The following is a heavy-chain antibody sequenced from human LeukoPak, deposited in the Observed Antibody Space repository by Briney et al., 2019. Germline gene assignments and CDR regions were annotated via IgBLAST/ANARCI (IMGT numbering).Heavy chain of an antibody. D-gene: IGHD2-15*01. CDR2: IYYSGST. CDR1: GGSISSGDYY. J-gene: IGHJ4*02. CDR3: ATGSWAGVDDY. V-gene: IGHV4-30-4*08. Sequence: SETLSLTCTVSGGSISSGDYYWSWIRQPPGKGLEWIGYIYYSGSTYYNPSLKSRVTISVDTSKNQFSLKLSSVTAADTAVYYCATGSWAGVDDYWGQGTLVTVSS.